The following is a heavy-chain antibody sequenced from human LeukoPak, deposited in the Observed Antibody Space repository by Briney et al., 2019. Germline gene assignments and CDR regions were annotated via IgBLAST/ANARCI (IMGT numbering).Heavy chain of an antibody. D-gene: IGHD3-16*01. Sequence: GGSLRLSCAASGFTFSSYSMNWVRQAPGKGLEWVSSISSSGSYIHYADSVKGRFTISRDNAKNSLYLQMNNLKAEDTAAYYCARDFASSRGGNLYSYMDVWGKGTTVTVSS. CDR3: ARDFASSRGGNLYSYMDV. CDR1: GFTFSSYS. V-gene: IGHV3-21*01. CDR2: ISSSGSYI. J-gene: IGHJ6*03.